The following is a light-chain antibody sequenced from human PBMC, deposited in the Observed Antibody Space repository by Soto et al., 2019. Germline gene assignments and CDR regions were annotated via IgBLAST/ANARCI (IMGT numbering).Light chain of an antibody. CDR3: NSYTTNSTLV. J-gene: IGLJ2*01. V-gene: IGLV2-14*01. CDR2: EVT. CDR1: SSDIGSYNF. Sequence: QSALTQPASVSASPGQSITISCTGTSSDIGSYNFVSWYQQRPGKAPKLIIFEVTHRPSGVSNRFSGSKSGNTASLTISGLQAEDESDFYCNSYTTNSTLVFGGGTKLTVL.